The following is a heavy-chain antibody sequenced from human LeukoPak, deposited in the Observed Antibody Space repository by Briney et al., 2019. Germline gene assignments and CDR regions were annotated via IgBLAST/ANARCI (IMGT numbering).Heavy chain of an antibody. V-gene: IGHV3-21*01. J-gene: IGHJ3*02. CDR3: ARERGDYGDYRARAFDI. CDR1: GFTFSSYA. CDR2: ISSSSSYI. D-gene: IGHD4-17*01. Sequence: GGSLRLSCAASGFTFSSYAMHWVRQAPGKGLEWVSSISSSSSYIYYADSVKGRFTISRDNAKNSLYLQMNSLRAEDTAVYYCARERGDYGDYRARAFDIWGQGTMVTVSS.